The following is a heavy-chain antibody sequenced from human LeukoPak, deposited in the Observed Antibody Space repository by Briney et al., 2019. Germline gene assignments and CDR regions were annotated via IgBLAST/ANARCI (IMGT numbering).Heavy chain of an antibody. CDR3: ARDVYDFWSGYPQKNPYYFGY. V-gene: IGHV3-11*01. D-gene: IGHD3-3*01. J-gene: IGHJ4*02. CDR1: GFTFSDYY. Sequence: GGSLRLSCAASGFTFSDYYMSWIRQAPGKGLEWVSYISSSGSTIYYADSVKGRFTISRDNAKNSLYLQMNSLRAEDTAVYYCARDVYDFWSGYPQKNPYYFGYWGQGTLVTVSS. CDR2: ISSSGSTI.